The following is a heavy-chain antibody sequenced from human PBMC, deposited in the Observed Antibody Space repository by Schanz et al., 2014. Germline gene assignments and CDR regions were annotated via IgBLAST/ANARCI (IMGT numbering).Heavy chain of an antibody. V-gene: IGHV1-69*09. Sequence: QVQLVQSGAEVKEPGASVKVSCKASAYTFTGYYLHWVRQAPGQGLEWMGRISPILGIANYAQKFQGRVTITADKLTSTAYMELSSLRSEDTAVYYCARLLGYSYGHYYYYGMDVWGQGTTVTVSS. CDR3: ARLLGYSYGHYYYYGMDV. D-gene: IGHD5-18*01. CDR2: ISPILGIA. J-gene: IGHJ6*02. CDR1: AYTFTGYY.